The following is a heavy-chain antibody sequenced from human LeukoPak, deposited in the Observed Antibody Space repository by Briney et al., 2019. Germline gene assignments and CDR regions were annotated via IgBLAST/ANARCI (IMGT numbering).Heavy chain of an antibody. Sequence: PGGSLRLSCGGSGFIFHDHGMSWVRQVAGKGLEWVSGINWDGGSTGYADSVKGRFTISRDNAKKSLYLQMNGLRAEDTALYYCAGGDRNGWYFDFWGQGTLVTVSS. CDR1: GFIFHDHG. J-gene: IGHJ4*02. V-gene: IGHV3-20*04. CDR3: AGGDRNGWYFDF. D-gene: IGHD6-19*01. CDR2: INWDGGST.